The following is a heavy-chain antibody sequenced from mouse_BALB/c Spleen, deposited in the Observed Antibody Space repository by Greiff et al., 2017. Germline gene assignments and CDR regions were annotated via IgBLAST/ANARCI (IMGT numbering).Heavy chain of an antibody. CDR2: ISSGGSYT. V-gene: IGHV5-6*01. D-gene: IGHD1-1*01. Sequence: EVKLLESGGDLVKPGGSLKLSCAASGLTFSSYGMSWVRQTPDKRLEWVATISSGGSYTYYPDSVKGRFTISRDNAKNTLYLQMSSLKSEDTAMYYCARPSITTGVAPHWYFDVWGAGTTVTVSS. J-gene: IGHJ1*01. CDR3: ARPSITTGVAPHWYFDV. CDR1: GLTFSSYG.